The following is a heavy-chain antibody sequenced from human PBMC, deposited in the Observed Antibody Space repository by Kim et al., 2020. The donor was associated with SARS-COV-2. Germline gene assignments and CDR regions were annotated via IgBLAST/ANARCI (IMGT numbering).Heavy chain of an antibody. CDR2: IKEDGSEK. CDR3: ARSYSWAYDD. J-gene: IGHJ4*02. V-gene: IGHV3-7*03. Sequence: GGSLRLSCAASGFTFSWYWMTWVRQAPGKGLEWVANIKEDGSEKDYVDSVKGRFTISRDNAKNSLFVQMNSLRAEDTAEYYCARSYSWAYDDWGQGTLVTVAS. CDR1: GFTFSWYW. D-gene: IGHD1-26*01.